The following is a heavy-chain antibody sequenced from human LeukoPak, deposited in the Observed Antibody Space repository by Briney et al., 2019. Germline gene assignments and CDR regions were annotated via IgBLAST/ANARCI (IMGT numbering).Heavy chain of an antibody. CDR3: AKDRDYYDSSGYYLDYFDY. D-gene: IGHD3-22*01. J-gene: IGHJ4*02. Sequence: GGSLRLSCAASGFTFSSYAMSWVRQAPGKGPEWVSAISGSGGSTYYADSVKGRFTISRDNSKNTLYLQMNSLRAEDTAVYYCAKDRDYYDSSGYYLDYFDYWGQGTLVTVSS. CDR2: ISGSGGST. CDR1: GFTFSSYA. V-gene: IGHV3-23*01.